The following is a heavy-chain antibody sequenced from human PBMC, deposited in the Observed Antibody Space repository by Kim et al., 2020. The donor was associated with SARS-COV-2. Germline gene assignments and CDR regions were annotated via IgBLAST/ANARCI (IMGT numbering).Heavy chain of an antibody. CDR3: ERDPGSSGYYI. V-gene: IGHV3-74*01. J-gene: IGHJ4*02. Sequence: GGSLRLSCTASGFTFSDYWMHWVRQAPGKGLLWVSRINSDGSSTSYADSVKGRFTISRDNAKNTLYLQMDSLSAEDTAVYFCERDPGSSGYYIWGQGTLVTVSS. CDR2: INSDGSST. CDR1: GFTFSDYW. D-gene: IGHD3-22*01.